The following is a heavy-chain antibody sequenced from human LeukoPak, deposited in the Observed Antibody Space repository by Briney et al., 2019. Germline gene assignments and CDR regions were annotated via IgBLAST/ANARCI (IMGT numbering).Heavy chain of an antibody. CDR3: ARDSGYDYGDYGTAFDI. Sequence: PSRTLSLTCTVSGGSISSGDYYWSWIRQPPGKGLEWIGYIYYSGSTYYNPSLKSRVTISVDTSKNQFPLKLSSVTAADTAVYYCARDSGYDYGDYGTAFDIWGQGTMVTVSS. CDR2: IYYSGST. V-gene: IGHV4-30-4*01. CDR1: GGSISSGDYY. D-gene: IGHD4-17*01. J-gene: IGHJ3*02.